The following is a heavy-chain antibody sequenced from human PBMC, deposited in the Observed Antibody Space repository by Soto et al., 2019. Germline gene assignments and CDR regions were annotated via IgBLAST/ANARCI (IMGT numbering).Heavy chain of an antibody. Sequence: ASVKVSCKASGYTFSSYGLSWVRQASGQGLEWMGWISTYNGNRNYAQNLQGRVTMTTDTSTSTAYMELRSLRSDDTAVYYCARVGYDSSGSYYPHYFEFWGQGTVVTVSS. CDR1: GYTFSSYG. V-gene: IGHV1-18*01. J-gene: IGHJ1*01. CDR3: ARVGYDSSGSYYPHYFEF. CDR2: ISTYNGNR. D-gene: IGHD3-22*01.